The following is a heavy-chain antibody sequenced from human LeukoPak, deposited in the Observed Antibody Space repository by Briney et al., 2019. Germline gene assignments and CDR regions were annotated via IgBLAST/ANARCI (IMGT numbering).Heavy chain of an antibody. CDR2: LNPSGTT. CDR3: ARGRPYGDYFDY. J-gene: IGHJ4*02. Sequence: SETLSLTCTVSGGSISNNNYYWTWIRQPAGKGLEWIGRLNPSGTTNYNSSLESRVTISADTSENQFSLKLSSVTAAVTAVYYCARGRPYGDYFDYWGQGALVTVSS. CDR1: GGSISNNNYY. D-gene: IGHD4-17*01. V-gene: IGHV4-61*02.